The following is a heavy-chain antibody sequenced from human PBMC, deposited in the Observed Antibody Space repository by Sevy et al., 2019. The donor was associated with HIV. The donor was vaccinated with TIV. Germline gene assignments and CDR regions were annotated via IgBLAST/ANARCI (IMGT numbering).Heavy chain of an antibody. Sequence: ASVKVSCKASGGIFKSYGISWVRQAPGQGLEWMGGIIPILNTVHYAQKFQGRVTITADDSTKTAYMELSSLRSEDTAVYYCVRGGGNGWYYFDYWGQETLVTVSS. V-gene: IGHV1-69*13. J-gene: IGHJ4*02. D-gene: IGHD6-19*01. CDR3: VRGGGNGWYYFDY. CDR2: IIPILNTV. CDR1: GGIFKSYG.